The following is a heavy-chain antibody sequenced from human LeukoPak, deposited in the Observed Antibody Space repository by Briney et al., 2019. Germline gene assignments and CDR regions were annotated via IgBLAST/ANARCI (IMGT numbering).Heavy chain of an antibody. V-gene: IGHV1-2*02. CDR3: ARDYGDSSGHYYYYYMDV. D-gene: IGHD4-17*01. J-gene: IGHJ6*03. CDR1: GYTFTGYF. Sequence: VASVKVSCKASGYTFTGYFMHWVRQAPGQGLEWMGWINPNSGGTNYAQKFQGRVTMTRDTPISTAYMELSRLRSDDTAVYYCARDYGDSSGHYYYYYMDVWGDGTTVTVSS. CDR2: INPNSGGT.